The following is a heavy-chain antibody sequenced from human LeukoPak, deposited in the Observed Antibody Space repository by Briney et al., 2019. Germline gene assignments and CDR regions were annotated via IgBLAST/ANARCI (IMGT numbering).Heavy chain of an antibody. J-gene: IGHJ6*03. Sequence: GGSLRLSCAASGFTFSSYDMHWVRQPTGKGLEWVSGIGTAGDIYYAGSVKGRFTISRENAKNSLYLQMNSLRAGDTAAYYCARDRGRYHMDVWGKGTTVTISS. D-gene: IGHD6-25*01. CDR1: GFTFSSYD. V-gene: IGHV3-13*01. CDR3: ARDRGRYHMDV. CDR2: IGTAGDI.